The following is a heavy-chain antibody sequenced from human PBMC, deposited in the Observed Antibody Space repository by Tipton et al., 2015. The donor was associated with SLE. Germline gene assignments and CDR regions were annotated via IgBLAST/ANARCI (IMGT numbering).Heavy chain of an antibody. J-gene: IGHJ1*01. Sequence: GLVKPSETLSLNCNVSGGSISSGRYYWSWIRQHPGRGLEWIGYIFYYNGNTYYNPSLKSRVTISADTSKNQFSLNLSSVTAADTAVYYCAGELDPYYDKIGYYSEEHWGQGTLVSVSS. CDR1: GGSISSGRYY. CDR3: AGELDPYYDKIGYYSEEH. CDR2: IFYYNGNT. V-gene: IGHV4-31*03. D-gene: IGHD3-22*01.